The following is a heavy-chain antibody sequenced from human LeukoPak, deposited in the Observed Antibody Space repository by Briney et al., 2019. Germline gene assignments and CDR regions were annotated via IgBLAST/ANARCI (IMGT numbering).Heavy chain of an antibody. Sequence: PSETLSLTCAVSGGSIRSYYWNWVRQPPRKGLEWIGYMYYSGSTNYNPSLKSRVTISGDTSNNQFSLKLNSVTAADTAVYYCGGGGTYSQFDYWGQGTLVTVSS. J-gene: IGHJ4*02. CDR2: MYYSGST. V-gene: IGHV4-59*01. CDR1: GGSIRSYY. CDR3: GGGGTYSQFDY. D-gene: IGHD1-26*01.